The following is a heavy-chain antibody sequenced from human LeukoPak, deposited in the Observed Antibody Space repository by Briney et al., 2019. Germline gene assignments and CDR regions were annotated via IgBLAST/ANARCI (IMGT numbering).Heavy chain of an antibody. Sequence: GGSLRLSCAASGFTFSTYWMHWVRQAPGKGLVWVSRISGDGSDTRYADSVKGRFTISRDNAKNTLYLQLNGLRAEDTAVYYCARLVSGSFDYWGQGTLVTVSS. CDR2: ISGDGSDT. V-gene: IGHV3-74*01. CDR3: ARLVSGSFDY. J-gene: IGHJ4*02. D-gene: IGHD2/OR15-2a*01. CDR1: GFTFSTYW.